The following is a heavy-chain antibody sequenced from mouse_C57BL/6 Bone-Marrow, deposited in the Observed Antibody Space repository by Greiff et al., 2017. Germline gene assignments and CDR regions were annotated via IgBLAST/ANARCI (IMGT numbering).Heavy chain of an antibody. J-gene: IGHJ2*01. CDR3: AREEAGTSRGYFDY. CDR2: INPGSGGT. CDR1: GYAFTNYL. V-gene: IGHV1-54*01. D-gene: IGHD4-1*01. Sequence: GAELVRPGTSVKVSCKASGYAFTNYLIEWVKQRPGQGLEWIGVINPGSGGTNYNEKFKGKATLTADKSSSTAYMQLSSLTSEDSAVYFCAREEAGTSRGYFDYWGQGTTLTVSS.